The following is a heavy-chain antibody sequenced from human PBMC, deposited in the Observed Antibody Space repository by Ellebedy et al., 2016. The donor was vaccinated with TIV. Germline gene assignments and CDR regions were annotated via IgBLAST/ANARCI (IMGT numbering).Heavy chain of an antibody. J-gene: IGHJ4*02. Sequence: ASVKVSXXASGYTFTSYGISWVRQAPGQGLEWMGWISAYNGNTNYAQKLQGRVTMTTDTSTSTAYMELRSLRSDDTAVYYCARADGWGPTVTNDYWGQGTLVTVSS. V-gene: IGHV1-18*04. CDR1: GYTFTSYG. D-gene: IGHD4-17*01. CDR2: ISAYNGNT. CDR3: ARADGWGPTVTNDY.